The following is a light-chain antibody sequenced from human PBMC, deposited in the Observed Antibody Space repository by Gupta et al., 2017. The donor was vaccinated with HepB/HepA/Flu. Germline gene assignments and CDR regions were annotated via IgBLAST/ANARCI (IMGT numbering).Light chain of an antibody. CDR3: APEEDSRNGRV. CDR2: SNN. Sequence: SVLTQPPSASGTPGQRVTISCSGSTSNIGSNTINWSQQLPGTAPKLLIYSNNPRPSGVPDRFSGSKYATSATVTTTGLQAEDGADYYCAPEEDSRNGRVFGGGTKLTVL. J-gene: IGLJ3*02. V-gene: IGLV1-44*01. CDR1: TSNIGSNT.